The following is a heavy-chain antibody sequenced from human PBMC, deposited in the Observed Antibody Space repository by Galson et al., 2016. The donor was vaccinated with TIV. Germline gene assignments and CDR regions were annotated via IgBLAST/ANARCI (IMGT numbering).Heavy chain of an antibody. Sequence: QSGAEVKKPGSSVKVSCKASGYTFTKYALHWLRQAPGHRLKWMGWVSGGSGNTKYSQKFQGKVSLTSDSSANTAYMALSSLRSEDTAVYYCARFCSGESCSSVNGFDIWGQGTKVFVSS. V-gene: IGHV1-3*01. J-gene: IGHJ3*02. CDR2: VSGGSGNT. CDR1: GYTFTKYA. D-gene: IGHD3-3*01. CDR3: ARFCSGESCSSVNGFDI.